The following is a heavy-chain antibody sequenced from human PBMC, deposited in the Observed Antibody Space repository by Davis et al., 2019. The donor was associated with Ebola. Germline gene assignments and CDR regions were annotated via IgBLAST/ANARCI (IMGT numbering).Heavy chain of an antibody. CDR3: ASAIKTTYYYDSSGHPRAFDI. CDR2: ISGSGGST. Sequence: PGGSLRLSCAASGFTFSSYAMSWVRQAPGKGLEWVSAISGSGGSTYYADSVKGRFTISRDNAKNSLYLQMNSLRAEDTAVYYCASAIKTTYYYDSSGHPRAFDIWGQGTMVTVSS. J-gene: IGHJ3*02. D-gene: IGHD3-22*01. CDR1: GFTFSSYA. V-gene: IGHV3-23*01.